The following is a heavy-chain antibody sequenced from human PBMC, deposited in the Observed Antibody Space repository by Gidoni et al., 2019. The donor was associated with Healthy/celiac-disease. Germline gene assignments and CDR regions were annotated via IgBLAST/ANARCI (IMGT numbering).Heavy chain of an antibody. J-gene: IGHJ3*02. D-gene: IGHD1-1*01. Sequence: RQPPGKGLEWIGSIYYSGSTYYNPSLTSRVTISVDTSKNQFSLKLSSVTAADTAVYYCARRYPRGSRNAFDIWGQGTMVTVSS. CDR3: ARRYPRGSRNAFDI. V-gene: IGHV4-39*01. CDR2: IYYSGST.